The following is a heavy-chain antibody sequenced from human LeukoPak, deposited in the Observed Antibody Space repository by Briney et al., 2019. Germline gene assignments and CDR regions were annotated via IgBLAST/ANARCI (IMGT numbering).Heavy chain of an antibody. V-gene: IGHV3-23*01. CDR2: ISGRGGSA. D-gene: IGHD3-3*01. Sequence: GGSLRLSCVASGFTFSSYAMSWVRQTPEKGLEWVSAISGRGGSASYSDSVKGRFTISRDNSNNTLCLQMNSLRPEDTAVYYCAKGLWSGYHYYFDYWGQGTLVTVSS. J-gene: IGHJ4*02. CDR1: GFTFSSYA. CDR3: AKGLWSGYHYYFDY.